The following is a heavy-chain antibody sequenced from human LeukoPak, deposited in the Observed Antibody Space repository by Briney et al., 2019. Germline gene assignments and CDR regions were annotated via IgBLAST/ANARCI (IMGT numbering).Heavy chain of an antibody. Sequence: GGSLRLSCAASGFTFSSYSMNWVRQAPGKGLEWVSSISSSSSYIYYADSVKGRFTISRDSAKNSLYLQMNSLRAEDTAVYYCARDGQQLVDYYYYYGMDVWGQGTTVTVSS. J-gene: IGHJ6*02. CDR2: ISSSSSYI. CDR1: GFTFSSYS. V-gene: IGHV3-21*01. D-gene: IGHD6-13*01. CDR3: ARDGQQLVDYYYYYGMDV.